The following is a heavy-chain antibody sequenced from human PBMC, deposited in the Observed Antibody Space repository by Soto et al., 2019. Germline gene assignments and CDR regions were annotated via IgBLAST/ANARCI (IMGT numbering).Heavy chain of an antibody. Sequence: ASVKVSCKTAGYTFSAYDIYWVRQAPGQRLEWMGWINAGNGNTNYAQKLQGRVTMTTDTSTSTAYMELRSLRSDDTAVYYCARESPPADYWGQGTLVTVSS. CDR2: INAGNGNT. CDR3: ARESPPADY. V-gene: IGHV1-18*01. J-gene: IGHJ4*02. CDR1: GYTFSAYD.